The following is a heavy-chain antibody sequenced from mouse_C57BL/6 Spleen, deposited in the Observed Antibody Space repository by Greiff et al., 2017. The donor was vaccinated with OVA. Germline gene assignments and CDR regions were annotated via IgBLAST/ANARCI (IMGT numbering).Heavy chain of an antibody. CDR1: GYTFTSYW. CDR3: AREGSNYGGNFDD. V-gene: IGHV1-52*01. Sequence: QVQLQQPGAELVRPGSSVKLSCKASGYTFTSYWMHWVKQRPIQGLEWIGNIDPSDSETHYNQKFKDKATLTVDKSSSTAYMQLSSLTSEDSAVYYCAREGSNYGGNFDDWGQGTTLTVSS. D-gene: IGHD2-5*01. J-gene: IGHJ2*01. CDR2: IDPSDSET.